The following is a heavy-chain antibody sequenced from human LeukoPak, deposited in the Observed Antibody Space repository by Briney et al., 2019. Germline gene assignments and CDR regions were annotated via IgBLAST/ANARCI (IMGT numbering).Heavy chain of an antibody. CDR3: ARGRWDSSSDFDY. CDR1: GGTFSSYA. Sequence: SVKVSCEASGGTFSSYAISWVRQAPGQGLEWMGGIIPIFGTANYAQKFQGRVTITTDESTSTAYMELSSLRSEDTAVYYCARGRWDSSSDFDYWGQGTLVTVSS. D-gene: IGHD6-6*01. J-gene: IGHJ4*02. V-gene: IGHV1-69*05. CDR2: IIPIFGTA.